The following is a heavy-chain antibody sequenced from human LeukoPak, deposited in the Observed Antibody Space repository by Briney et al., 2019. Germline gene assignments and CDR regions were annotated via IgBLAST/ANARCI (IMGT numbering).Heavy chain of an antibody. CDR1: GYTFTSYY. CDR3: ATLCCGSYYMDV. CDR2: INPSGGST. J-gene: IGHJ6*03. Sequence: ASVKVSCKASGYTFTSYYMHWVRQAPGQGLEWMGIINPSGGSTSYAQKFQGRVTTTRDTSTSTVYMELSSLRSEDTAVYYCATLCCGSYYMDVWGKGTTVTVSS. V-gene: IGHV1-46*01. D-gene: IGHD2-15*01.